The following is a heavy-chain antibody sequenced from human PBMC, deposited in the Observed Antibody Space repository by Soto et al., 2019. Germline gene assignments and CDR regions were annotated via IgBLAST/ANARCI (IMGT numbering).Heavy chain of an antibody. Sequence: GESLKICCXGSGYSFTSYWISWVRQMPGKGLEWMGRIDPSDSYTNYSPSFQGHVTISADKSISTAYLQWSSLKASDTAMYYCARQGATAVLYNWFDPWGQGTLVTVSS. CDR1: GYSFTSYW. D-gene: IGHD1-26*01. V-gene: IGHV5-10-1*01. CDR3: ARQGATAVLYNWFDP. J-gene: IGHJ5*02. CDR2: IDPSDSYT.